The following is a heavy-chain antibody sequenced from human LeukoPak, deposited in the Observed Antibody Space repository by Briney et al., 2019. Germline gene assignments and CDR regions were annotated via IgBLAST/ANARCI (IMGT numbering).Heavy chain of an antibody. V-gene: IGHV4-31*03. D-gene: IGHD5-24*01. CDR2: IYYSGST. CDR3: AREGPGRRDGYNYIDY. CDR1: GGSISSGGYY. J-gene: IGHJ4*02. Sequence: SETLSLTCTVSGGSISSGGYYWSWIRQHPGKGLECIGYIYYSGSTYYNPSLKSRVTISVDTSKNQFSLKLSSVTAADTAVYYCAREGPGRRDGYNYIDYWGQGTLVTVSS.